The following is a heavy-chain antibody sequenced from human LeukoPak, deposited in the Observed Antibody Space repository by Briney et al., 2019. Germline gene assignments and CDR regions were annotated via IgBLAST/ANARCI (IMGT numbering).Heavy chain of an antibody. CDR2: IYTSGST. D-gene: IGHD3-22*01. CDR1: GGSISSYY. V-gene: IGHV4-4*07. CDR3: ARDTYYYDSSGYYRLDY. Sequence: RSETLSLTCTVSGGSISSYYWSWIRQPAGKGLEWIGRIYTSGSTNYNPSLKSRVTMSVDTSKNQFSLKLSSVTAADTAVYYCARDTYYYDSSGYYRLDYWGQGTLGTVSS. J-gene: IGHJ4*02.